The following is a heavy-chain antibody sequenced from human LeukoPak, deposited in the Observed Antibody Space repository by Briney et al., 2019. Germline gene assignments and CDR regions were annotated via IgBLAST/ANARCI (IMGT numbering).Heavy chain of an antibody. V-gene: IGHV3-30*18. Sequence: GRALRLSCAAPGFTFCSYDMHWVRQAPGKGLEWVAVISYDGSIKYYAASVKGRFTISRDNSKNTLYLQMNSRRPEDTAVYYCAKDPSGDSSGAYGLDVWGQGTTVTVSS. CDR1: GFTFCSYD. D-gene: IGHD5-18*01. J-gene: IGHJ6*02. CDR2: ISYDGSIK. CDR3: AKDPSGDSSGAYGLDV.